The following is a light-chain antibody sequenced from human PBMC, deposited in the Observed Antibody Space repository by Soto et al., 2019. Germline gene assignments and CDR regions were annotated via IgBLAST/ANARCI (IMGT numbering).Light chain of an antibody. V-gene: IGKV3-15*01. J-gene: IGKJ1*01. CDR1: QSVSSN. CDR3: QQYNNWPWT. CDR2: GAS. Sequence: EIVMTQSPATLSVSPGERATLSGRASQSVSSNLAWYQQKPGQAPRLLIYGASTRATGIPARFSGSGSGTEFTLTISSLQSEDLAVYYCQQYNNWPWTFGQGTNVEIK.